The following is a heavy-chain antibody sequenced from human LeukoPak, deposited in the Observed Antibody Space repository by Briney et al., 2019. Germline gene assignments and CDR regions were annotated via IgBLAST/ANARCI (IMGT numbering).Heavy chain of an antibody. J-gene: IGHJ6*02. Sequence: GGSLRLSCAASGFTFSSYSMNWVRQAPGKGLEWVSYISSSSSTIYYADSVKGRFTISRGNAKNSLYLQMNSLRAEDTAVYYCARDLVDIVATTYGMDVWGQGTTVTVSS. D-gene: IGHD5-12*01. V-gene: IGHV3-48*04. CDR2: ISSSSSTI. CDR3: ARDLVDIVATTYGMDV. CDR1: GFTFSSYS.